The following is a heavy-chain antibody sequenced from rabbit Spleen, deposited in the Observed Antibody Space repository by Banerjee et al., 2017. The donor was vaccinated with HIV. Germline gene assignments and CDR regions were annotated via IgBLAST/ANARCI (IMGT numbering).Heavy chain of an antibody. J-gene: IGHJ3*01. CDR1: EFSFSENVY. CDR3: ARDLTGVIGWNFGL. CDR2: IGTGRGGGT. V-gene: IGHV1S40*01. D-gene: IGHD1-1*01. Sequence: QSLEESGGGLVKPGASLTVTCTASEFSFSENVYMCWVRQAPGKGLEWIACIGTGRGGGTYYASWAKGRFTISKTSSTTVSLERTSLTAADTATYFCARDLTGVIGWNFGLWGQGTLVTVS.